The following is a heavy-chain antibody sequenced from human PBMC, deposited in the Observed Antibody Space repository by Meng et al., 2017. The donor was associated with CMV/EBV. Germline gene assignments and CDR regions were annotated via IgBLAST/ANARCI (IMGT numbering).Heavy chain of an antibody. CDR3: ARGPLYCSSTSCLTWDYYYYYGMDV. CDR2: IKQDGSEK. Sequence: GGSLRLSCAASGFTFSNYWMTWVRRAPGKGLEWVANIKQDGSEKYYVDSVKGRFTISRDNAKNSLYLQMNSLRAEDTAVYYCARGPLYCSSTSCLTWDYYYYYGMDVWGQGTTVTVSS. D-gene: IGHD2-2*01. CDR1: GFTFSNYW. J-gene: IGHJ6*02. V-gene: IGHV3-7*01.